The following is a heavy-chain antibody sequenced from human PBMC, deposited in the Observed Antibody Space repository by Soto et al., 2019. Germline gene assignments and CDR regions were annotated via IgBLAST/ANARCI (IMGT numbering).Heavy chain of an antibody. CDR1: GFTFSSYG. Sequence: QVQLVESGGGVVQPGRSLRLYCAASGFTFSSYGMHWVRQAPGKGLEWVAVIGYDGSNKYYADSVKGRFTISRDNSKNTLYLQMNSLRAEDTAVYYCARDLVVVAATVLDYWGQGTLVTVSS. V-gene: IGHV3-33*01. CDR2: IGYDGSNK. D-gene: IGHD2-15*01. J-gene: IGHJ4*02. CDR3: ARDLVVVAATVLDY.